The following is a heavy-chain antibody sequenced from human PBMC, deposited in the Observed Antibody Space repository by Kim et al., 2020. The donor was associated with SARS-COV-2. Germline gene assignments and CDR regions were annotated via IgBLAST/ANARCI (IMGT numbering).Heavy chain of an antibody. Sequence: GESLKISCKGSGYSFTSYWISWVRQMPGKGLEWMGRIDPSDSYTNYSPSFQGHVTISADKSISTAYLQWSSLKASDTAMYYCARQNLDSSGELNFDYWGQGTLVTVSS. CDR3: ARQNLDSSGELNFDY. V-gene: IGHV5-10-1*01. D-gene: IGHD3-22*01. J-gene: IGHJ4*02. CDR2: IDPSDSYT. CDR1: GYSFTSYW.